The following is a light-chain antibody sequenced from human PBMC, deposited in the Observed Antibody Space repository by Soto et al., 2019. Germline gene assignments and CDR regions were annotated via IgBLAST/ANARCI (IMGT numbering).Light chain of an antibody. CDR1: QSVSSSY. Sequence: EIVLTQSPGTLSLSPGERATLSCRASQSVSSSYLAWYQQKPGQAPRLLIYGASSRATGIPYRFSGSGSGTDFTLTISRLEPEDFAVYYCQQYGSPPPLTFGGGTKVEIK. CDR3: QQYGSPPPLT. CDR2: GAS. V-gene: IGKV3-20*01. J-gene: IGKJ4*01.